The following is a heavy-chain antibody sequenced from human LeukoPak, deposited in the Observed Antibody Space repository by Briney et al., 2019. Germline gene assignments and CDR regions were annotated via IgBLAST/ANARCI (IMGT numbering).Heavy chain of an antibody. CDR3: ARVHYSGSGSYYPYYHYGMDV. J-gene: IGHJ6*02. D-gene: IGHD3-10*01. CDR2: INSDGSST. CDR1: GFTFSSYW. V-gene: IGHV3-74*01. Sequence: GGSLRLSCAASGFTFSSYWMHWVRQAPGKGLVWVSRINSDGSSTSYADSVKGRFTISRDNAKNTLYLQMNSLRAEDTAVYYCARVHYSGSGSYYPYYHYGMDVWGQGTTVTVSS.